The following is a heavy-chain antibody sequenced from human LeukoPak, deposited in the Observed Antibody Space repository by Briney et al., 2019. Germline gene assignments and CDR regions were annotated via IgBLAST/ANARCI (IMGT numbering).Heavy chain of an antibody. D-gene: IGHD6-13*01. CDR2: INHSGST. Sequence: PSETLSLTCAVYGGSFSGYYWSWIRQPPGKGLEWIGEINHSGSTNYNPSLKSRVTISVDTSKNQFSLKLSSVTAADTAVYYCARVPQRWYSSSRYFTEGAFDIWGQGTMVTVSS. CDR1: GGSFSGYY. CDR3: ARVPQRWYSSSRYFTEGAFDI. J-gene: IGHJ3*02. V-gene: IGHV4-34*01.